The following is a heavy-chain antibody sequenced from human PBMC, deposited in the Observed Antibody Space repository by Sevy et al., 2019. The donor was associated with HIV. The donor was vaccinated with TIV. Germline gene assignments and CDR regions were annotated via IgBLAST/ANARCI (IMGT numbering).Heavy chain of an antibody. D-gene: IGHD3-3*01. J-gene: IGHJ5*02. CDR2: IYWDDDK. CDR1: GFSLSTSGVG. V-gene: IGHV2-5*02. Sequence: SGPTLVNPTQTLTLTCTFSGFSLSTSGVGVGWIRQPPGKALEWHALIYWDDDKRYSPSLKSRLTITKDTSKNQVVLTMTNMDPVDTATYYCAHSIYSDYDFWSGYIDNWFDPWGQGTLVTVSS. CDR3: AHSIYSDYDFWSGYIDNWFDP.